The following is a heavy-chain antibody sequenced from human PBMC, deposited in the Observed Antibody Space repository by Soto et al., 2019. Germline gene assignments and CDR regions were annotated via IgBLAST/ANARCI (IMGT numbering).Heavy chain of an antibody. CDR1: GGTFSSYA. Sequence: SVKVSCNASGGTFSSYAISWVRQAPGQGLEWMGGIIPIFGTANYAQKFQGRVTITADESTSTAYMELSSLRSEDTAVYYCALLSSSHTNPFDPWGQGTLVTVSS. CDR3: ALLSSSHTNPFDP. V-gene: IGHV1-69*01. D-gene: IGHD6-6*01. J-gene: IGHJ5*02. CDR2: IIPIFGTA.